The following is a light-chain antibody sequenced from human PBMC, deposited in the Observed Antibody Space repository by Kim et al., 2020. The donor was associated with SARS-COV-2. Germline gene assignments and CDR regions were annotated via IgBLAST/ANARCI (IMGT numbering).Light chain of an antibody. V-gene: IGKV1-39*01. CDR2: AAS. CDR1: QSISSH. Sequence: DIQMTQSPSSLSASVGDRVTITCRTTQSISSHLNWYQQKPGRAPKLLISAASTLQGGVPSRFSGSGSETDFTLTISSLQPEGFATYFCQQSYINPFTFGPGTKVDIK. J-gene: IGKJ3*01. CDR3: QQSYINPFT.